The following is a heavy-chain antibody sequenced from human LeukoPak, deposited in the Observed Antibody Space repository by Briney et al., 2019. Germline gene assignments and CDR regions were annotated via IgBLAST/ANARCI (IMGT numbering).Heavy chain of an antibody. J-gene: IGHJ6*02. CDR1: GGSFSSYY. D-gene: IGHD3-3*01. CDR3: ARDAYDFWSGYPDPNGGMDV. V-gene: IGHV4-4*08. CDR2: IYTSGST. Sequence: SETLSLTCAVYGGSFSSYYWSWIRQPPGKGLEWIGYIYTSGSTNYNPSLKSRVTMSVDTSKNQFSLKLSSVTAADTAVYYCARDAYDFWSGYPDPNGGMDVWGQGTTVTVSS.